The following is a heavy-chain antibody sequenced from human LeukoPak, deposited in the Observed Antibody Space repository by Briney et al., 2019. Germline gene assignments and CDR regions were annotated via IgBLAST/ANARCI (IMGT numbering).Heavy chain of an antibody. D-gene: IGHD5-24*01. V-gene: IGHV3-9*01. CDR3: AKEGDGYNYDY. CDR1: GFTFDDYA. CDR2: ISWNSGSI. Sequence: GGSLRLSCAAPGFTFDDYAMHWVRQAPGKGLEWVSGISWNSGSIGYADSVKGRFTISRDNAKNSLYLQMNSLRAEDTALYYCAKEGDGYNYDYWGQGTLVTVSS. J-gene: IGHJ4*02.